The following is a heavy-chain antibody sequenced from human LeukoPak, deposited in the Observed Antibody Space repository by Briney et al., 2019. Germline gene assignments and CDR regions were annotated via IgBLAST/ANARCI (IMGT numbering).Heavy chain of an antibody. Sequence: GASVKVSCKASGYTFTDYYIYWVRQAPGQGLEWMGWINPNSGGTNYAQKFQGRVTMTRDTSISTAYMELSRLRSDDTAVYYCARDSTVVVPAAGFYWGQGTLVTVSS. V-gene: IGHV1-2*02. CDR1: GYTFTDYY. CDR2: INPNSGGT. J-gene: IGHJ4*02. CDR3: ARDSTVVVPAAGFY. D-gene: IGHD2-2*01.